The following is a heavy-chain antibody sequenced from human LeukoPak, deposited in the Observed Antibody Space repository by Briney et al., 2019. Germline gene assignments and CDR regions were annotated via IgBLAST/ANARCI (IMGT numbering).Heavy chain of an antibody. J-gene: IGHJ3*02. CDR2: IYTSGST. CDR1: GGSISSYY. V-gene: IGHV4-4*07. Sequence: SETLSLTCTVSGGSISSYYWSWIRQPAGKGLEWIGRIYTSGSTNYNPSLKSRVTMSVDTSKNQFSLKLSSVTAADTAVYYCARVPSSGWYEGAFDIWGQGTMVTVSP. CDR3: ARVPSSGWYEGAFDI. D-gene: IGHD6-19*01.